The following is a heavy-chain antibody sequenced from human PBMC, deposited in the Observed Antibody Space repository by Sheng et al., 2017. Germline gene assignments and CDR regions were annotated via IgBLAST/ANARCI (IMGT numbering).Heavy chain of an antibody. CDR3: ATTSIAARPPTSYYYYGMDV. J-gene: IGHJ6*02. Sequence: QVQLVESGGGVVQPGRSLRLSCAASGFTFSSYAMHWVRQAPGKGLEWVAVISYDGSNKYYADSVKGRFTISRDNSKNTLYLQMNSLRAEDTAVYYCATTSIAARPPTSYYYYGMDVWDQGP. D-gene: IGHD6-6*01. CDR2: ISYDGSNK. CDR1: GFTFSSYA. V-gene: IGHV3-30*01.